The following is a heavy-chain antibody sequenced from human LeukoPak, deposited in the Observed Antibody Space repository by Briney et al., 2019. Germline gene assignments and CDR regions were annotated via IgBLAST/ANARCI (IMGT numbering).Heavy chain of an antibody. V-gene: IGHV3-23*01. CDR2: ISGSSGST. CDR3: AKDYNYDSSGYYYVGYFDY. CDR1: GFTFSSYA. D-gene: IGHD3-22*01. J-gene: IGHJ4*02. Sequence: PGGSLRLSCAASGFTFSSYAMIWVRQAPGKGLEWVSTISGSSGSTYYADSVKGRFTISRDNSKNTLYLQMSSLRAEDTAVYYCAKDYNYDSSGYYYVGYFDYWGQGTLVTVSS.